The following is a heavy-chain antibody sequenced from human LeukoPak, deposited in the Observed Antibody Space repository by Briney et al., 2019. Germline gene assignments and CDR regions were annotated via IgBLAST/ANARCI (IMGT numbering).Heavy chain of an antibody. CDR3: AKDTSDYVWGSYRHAFDI. V-gene: IGHV3-23*01. CDR2: ISGAGGST. D-gene: IGHD3-16*02. CDR1: GFTFSSYA. Sequence: GSLRLSCAGSGFTFSSYAMSWVRQAPGKGLEWVSAISGAGGSTYYADSVKGRFTISRDNSKNTLYLQMNSLRAEDTAIYYCAKDTSDYVWGSYRHAFDIWGQGTMVTVSS. J-gene: IGHJ3*02.